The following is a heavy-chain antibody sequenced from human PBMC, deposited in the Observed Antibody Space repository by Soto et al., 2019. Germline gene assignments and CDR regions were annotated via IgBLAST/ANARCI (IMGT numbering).Heavy chain of an antibody. D-gene: IGHD3-22*01. CDR3: ARRGYYYDSSGYQLRYNWFDP. CDR1: GGSIGSSSYY. CDR2: IYYSGST. J-gene: IGHJ5*02. V-gene: IGHV4-39*01. Sequence: SETLSLTCTVSGGSIGSSSYYWGWIRQPPGKGLEWIGSIYYSGSTYYNPSLKSRVTISVDTSKNQFSLKLSSVTAADTAVYYCARRGYYYDSSGYQLRYNWFDPWGQGTLVTVSS.